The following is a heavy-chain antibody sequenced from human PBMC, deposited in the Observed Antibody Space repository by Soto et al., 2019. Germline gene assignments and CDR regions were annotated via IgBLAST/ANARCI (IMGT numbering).Heavy chain of an antibody. Sequence: GESLKISCKAPGYSFTSYWLAWVRQMPGKGLEWMGIIYPGDSDTRYSPSFQGQVTISADKSISTAYLQWSSLKASDTAIYYCATEMTSGWYEWGQGTLVTVSS. CDR3: ATEMTSGWYE. CDR2: IYPGDSDT. V-gene: IGHV5-51*01. D-gene: IGHD6-19*01. CDR1: GYSFTSYW. J-gene: IGHJ4*02.